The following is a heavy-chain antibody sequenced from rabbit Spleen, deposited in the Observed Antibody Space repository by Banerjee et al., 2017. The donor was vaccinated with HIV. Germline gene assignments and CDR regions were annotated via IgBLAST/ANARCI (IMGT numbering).Heavy chain of an antibody. CDR1: GIDFSTYSY. Sequence: EQLEESGGGLVKPEGSLTLTCKASGIDFSTYSYMCWVRQAPGKGLEWIACICAGISDSTYYASWAKGRFTISKTSSTTVTLQMTSLTVADTATYFCARDTSSSFSSYGMDLWGPGTLVTFS. CDR2: ICAGISDST. CDR3: ARDTSSSFSSYGMDL. D-gene: IGHD1-1*01. V-gene: IGHV1S45*01. J-gene: IGHJ6*01.